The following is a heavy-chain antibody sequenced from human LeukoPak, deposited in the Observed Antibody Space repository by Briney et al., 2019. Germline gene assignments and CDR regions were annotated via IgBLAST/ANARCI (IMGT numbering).Heavy chain of an antibody. CDR2: TWYDGSNK. J-gene: IGHJ5*02. V-gene: IGHV3-33*01. CDR3: ARDSGPLDT. CDR1: GFTFSSYG. Sequence: PGGSLRLSCAASGFTFSSYGLHWVRQAPGKGLEWVAVTWYDGSNKYYPDSVKGRFTISRDDSKNTLYLQMNSLRAEDTAVYYCARDSGPLDTWGQGTLVTVSS. D-gene: IGHD1-1*01.